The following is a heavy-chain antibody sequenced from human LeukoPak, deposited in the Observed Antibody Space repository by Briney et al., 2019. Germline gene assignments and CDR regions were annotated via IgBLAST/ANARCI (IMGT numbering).Heavy chain of an antibody. D-gene: IGHD2-8*01. CDR2: ISYSGDT. J-gene: IGHJ4*02. CDR3: VRLTKGPVDY. Sequence: PSETLSLNCTVSGGSISPYYWGWIRQPPGKGLEWIGYISYSGDTNYTPSLQSRVNISVDTSTNQFSLKVSSVTAADTAVYYCVRLTKGPVDYWGQGTLVPVSS. V-gene: IGHV4-59*01. CDR1: GGSISPYY.